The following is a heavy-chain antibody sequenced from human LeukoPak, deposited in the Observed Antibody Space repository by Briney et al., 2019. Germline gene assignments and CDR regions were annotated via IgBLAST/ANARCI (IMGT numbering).Heavy chain of an antibody. CDR3: ARVIAYYDFWSGFRFGDYYYYYYMDV. CDR2: MNPNSGNT. CDR1: GYTFTSYD. J-gene: IGHJ6*03. D-gene: IGHD3-3*01. Sequence: ASVTVSCKASGYTFTSYDINWVRQATGQGLEWMGWMNPNSGNTGYAQKFQGRVAMTRNTSISTAYMELSSLRSEDTAVYYCARVIAYYDFWSGFRFGDYYYYYYMDVWGKGTTVTVSS. V-gene: IGHV1-8*01.